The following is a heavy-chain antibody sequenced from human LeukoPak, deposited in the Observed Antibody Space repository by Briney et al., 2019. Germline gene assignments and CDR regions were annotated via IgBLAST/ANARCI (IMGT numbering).Heavy chain of an antibody. CDR3: ARYSSFDYYMDV. J-gene: IGHJ6*03. V-gene: IGHV4-39*07. D-gene: IGHD6-6*01. CDR2: IYYSGST. Sequence: SETLSLTCTVSGGSISSSSYYWGWIRQPPGKGLEWIGSIYYSGSTYYNPSLKSRVTISVDTSKNQFSLKLSSVTAADTAVYYCARYSSFDYYMDVWGKGTTVTVSS. CDR1: GGSISSSSYY.